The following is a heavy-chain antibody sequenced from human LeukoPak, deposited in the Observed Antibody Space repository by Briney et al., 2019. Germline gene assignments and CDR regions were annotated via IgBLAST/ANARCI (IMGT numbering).Heavy chain of an antibody. Sequence: GGSLRLSCAASGFTFSTYAMHWARQAPGKGLEWVAGVSYDGKNEYYPDSVKGRFTISRDDSKNTLYLQMNSLRVDDTAIYFCARSGAYCGGDCPTNYWGQGSLVTVSS. D-gene: IGHD2-21*02. CDR1: GFTFSTYA. CDR3: ARSGAYCGGDCPTNY. J-gene: IGHJ4*02. V-gene: IGHV3-30*03. CDR2: VSYDGKNE.